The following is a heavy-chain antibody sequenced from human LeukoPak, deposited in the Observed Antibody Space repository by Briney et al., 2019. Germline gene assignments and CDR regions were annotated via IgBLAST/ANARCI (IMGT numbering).Heavy chain of an antibody. V-gene: IGHV5-51*01. D-gene: IGHD6-19*01. Sequence: GESLQISCRGSGYSFTSYWIGWVRQMPGKGLEWMGIIYPGDSDTRYSPSFQGQVTISADKSISTAYLQWSSLKASDTAMYYCARLDSAGYSSGWYGMDVWGQGTTVTVSS. CDR2: IYPGDSDT. J-gene: IGHJ6*02. CDR3: ARLDSAGYSSGWYGMDV. CDR1: GYSFTSYW.